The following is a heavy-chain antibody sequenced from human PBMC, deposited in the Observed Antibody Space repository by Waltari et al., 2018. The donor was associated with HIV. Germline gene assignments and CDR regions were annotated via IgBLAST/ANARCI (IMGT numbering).Heavy chain of an antibody. CDR1: GFTFSSYW. D-gene: IGHD3-9*01. CDR3: ARSLRDWYGSFDY. Sequence: EVQLVESGGGLVQPGGSLRLSCAASGFTFSSYWMSWVRQAPGKGLDWLATRKQYGSKKNYVDSVKGRFTLSRDSAKNSLYLQMNSLRAEDTAVYYCARSLRDWYGSFDYWGQGTLVTVSS. CDR2: RKQYGSKK. V-gene: IGHV3-7*01. J-gene: IGHJ4*02.